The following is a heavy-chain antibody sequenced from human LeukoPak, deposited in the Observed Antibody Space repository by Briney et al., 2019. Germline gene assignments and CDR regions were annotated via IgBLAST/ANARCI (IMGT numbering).Heavy chain of an antibody. D-gene: IGHD3-10*01. J-gene: IGHJ4*02. CDR3: AKEVTEVRGVIPLGY. Sequence: PGGSLRLSCAASGFTFSSYAMSWVRQAPGKGLEWVSTISGSGGSTYYADSVKGRFTISRDNSKNTLYLQMNSLRAEDTAVYYCAKEVTEVRGVIPLGYWGQGTLVTVSS. V-gene: IGHV3-23*01. CDR1: GFTFSSYA. CDR2: ISGSGGST.